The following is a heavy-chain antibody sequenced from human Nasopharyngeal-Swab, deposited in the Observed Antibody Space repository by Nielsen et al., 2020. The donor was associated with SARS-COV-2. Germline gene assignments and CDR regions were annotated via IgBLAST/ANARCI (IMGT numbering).Heavy chain of an antibody. Sequence: GGSLRLSCAASGFTVSSNYMSWVRQAPGKGLEWVSVIYSGGNTNYADSVKGRFTISRDNSKNTLYLQMNSLRAEDTAVYYCARGAITMVRGVIGTNAFDIWCQGTMVTVSS. V-gene: IGHV3-53*01. CDR1: GFTVSSNY. J-gene: IGHJ3*02. CDR3: ARGAITMVRGVIGTNAFDI. CDR2: IYSGGNT. D-gene: IGHD3-10*01.